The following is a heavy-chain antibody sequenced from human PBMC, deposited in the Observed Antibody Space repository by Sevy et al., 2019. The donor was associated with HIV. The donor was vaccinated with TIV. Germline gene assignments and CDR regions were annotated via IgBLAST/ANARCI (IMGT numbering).Heavy chain of an antibody. CDR3: ARGRWVEMATISLYFDY. V-gene: IGHV3-30-3*01. Sequence: GGSLRLSCAASGFTFSGYAMHWVRQAPGKGLEWVAVISYDGSNKYYADSVKGRFTISRDNSKNTLYLQMNSLRAEDTAVYYCARGRWVEMATISLYFDYWGQGTLVTVSS. CDR1: GFTFSGYA. D-gene: IGHD5-12*01. J-gene: IGHJ4*02. CDR2: ISYDGSNK.